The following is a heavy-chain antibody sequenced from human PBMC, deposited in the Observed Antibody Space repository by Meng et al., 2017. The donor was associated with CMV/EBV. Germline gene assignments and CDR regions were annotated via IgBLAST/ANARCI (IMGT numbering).Heavy chain of an antibody. J-gene: IGHJ6*02. D-gene: IGHD3-10*01. CDR2: IYYSGST. CDR1: GGSISSHY. Sequence: SETLSLTCTVSGGSISSHYWSWIPQPPGKGLEGIGYIYYSGSTNYNPSLKSRVTISVDTSKNQFSLKLSSVTAADTAVYYCARDRRVRGVIGYYCYGMDVWGQGTTVTVSS. CDR3: ARDRRVRGVIGYYCYGMDV. V-gene: IGHV4-59*11.